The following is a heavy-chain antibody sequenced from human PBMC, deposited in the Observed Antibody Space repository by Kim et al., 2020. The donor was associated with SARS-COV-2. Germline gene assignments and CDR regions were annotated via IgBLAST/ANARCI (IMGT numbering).Heavy chain of an antibody. V-gene: IGHV3-74*01. D-gene: IGHD3-16*01. Sequence: GGSLRLSCAASGFTFSSSWMHWVRQAPGEGLLWVARITSDGSSTSYADSVEGRFTISRDNAKNTLYLKMNSLRDEDTAVYYCARERPGRYADYWGQGTLVAVSS. J-gene: IGHJ4*02. CDR3: ARERPGRYADY. CDR2: ITSDGSST. CDR1: GFTFSSSW.